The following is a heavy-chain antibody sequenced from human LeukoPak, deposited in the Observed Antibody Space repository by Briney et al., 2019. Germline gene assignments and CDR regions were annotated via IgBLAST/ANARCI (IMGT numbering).Heavy chain of an antibody. D-gene: IGHD6-13*01. CDR2: ISSSGSTI. CDR3: ARGGSSWSNWFDP. Sequence: TPGGSLRLSCTASGFTFSDYYMSWIRQAPGKGLEWVSYISSSGSTIYYADSVKGRFTISRDNAKNSLYLQMNSLRAEDTAVYYCARGGSSWSNWFDPWGQGTLVTVSS. J-gene: IGHJ5*02. CDR1: GFTFSDYY. V-gene: IGHV3-11*01.